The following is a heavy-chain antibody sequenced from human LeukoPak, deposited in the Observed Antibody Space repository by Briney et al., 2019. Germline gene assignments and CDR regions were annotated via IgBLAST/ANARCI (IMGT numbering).Heavy chain of an antibody. Sequence: ASVKVSCKASGYTFTGYYMHWVRQAPGQGLEWMGWINPNSGGTNYAQKFQGRVTMTRDTSISTAYMELSRLRSDDTAVYCCARAWSGIYFLNHWGQGTLVTVSS. D-gene: IGHD3-10*01. V-gene: IGHV1-2*02. CDR3: ARAWSGIYFLNH. CDR2: INPNSGGT. J-gene: IGHJ5*02. CDR1: GYTFTGYY.